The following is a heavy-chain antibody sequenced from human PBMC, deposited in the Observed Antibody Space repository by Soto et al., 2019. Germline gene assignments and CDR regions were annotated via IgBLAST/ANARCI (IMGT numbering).Heavy chain of an antibody. J-gene: IGHJ6*02. CDR3: ARDVTAGDYYYGMDV. CDR2: ISSSSSYI. D-gene: IGHD2-2*01. Sequence: GGSLRLSCAASGFTFSSYSMNWVRQAPGKGLEWVSSISSSSSYIYYADSVKGRFTISRDNAKNSLYLQMNSLRAEDTAVYYCARDVTAGDYYYGMDVWGQGTTVTVSS. CDR1: GFTFSSYS. V-gene: IGHV3-21*01.